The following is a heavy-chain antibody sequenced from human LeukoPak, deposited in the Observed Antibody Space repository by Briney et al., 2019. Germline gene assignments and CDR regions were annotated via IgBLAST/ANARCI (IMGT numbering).Heavy chain of an antibody. Sequence: SETLSLTCTVSGGSISSYYWSWIRDRPGKGLECIGYIYYSGSTNYNPSLKSRVTISVDTSKNQFSLKLSSATAADTAVYYCARGVSTTVTTKFDPWGQGTLVTVSS. CDR1: GGSISSYY. CDR3: ARGVSTTVTTKFDP. J-gene: IGHJ5*02. V-gene: IGHV4-59*01. CDR2: IYYSGST. D-gene: IGHD4-17*01.